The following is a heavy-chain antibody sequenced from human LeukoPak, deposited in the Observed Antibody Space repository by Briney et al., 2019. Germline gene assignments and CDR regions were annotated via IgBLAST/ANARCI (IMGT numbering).Heavy chain of an antibody. D-gene: IGHD2-2*01. J-gene: IGHJ6*03. CDR3: ARNPRPCSSTSCPSYMDV. CDR2: IRSSGSTI. Sequence: GGSLRLSCAASGFTFSDYYMSWIRQAPGKGLEWGSYIRSSGSTIYYADSVKGRFTISRDNAKNSLYLQMNSLRAEDTAVYYCARNPRPCSSTSCPSYMDVWGKGTTVTVSS. CDR1: GFTFSDYY. V-gene: IGHV3-11*01.